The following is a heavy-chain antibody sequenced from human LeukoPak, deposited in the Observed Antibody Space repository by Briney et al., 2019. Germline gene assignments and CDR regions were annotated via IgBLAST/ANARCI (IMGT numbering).Heavy chain of an antibody. J-gene: IGHJ4*02. Sequence: SETLSLTCTVSGGSISSSSYYWGWIRQPPGKGLEWIGSIYYSGSTYYNPSLKSRVTISVDTSKNQFSLKLSSVTAADTAVYYCATDVNPNYFDYWGQGTLVTVFS. CDR1: GGSISSSSYY. V-gene: IGHV4-39*02. CDR2: IYYSGST. D-gene: IGHD1-14*01. CDR3: ATDVNPNYFDY.